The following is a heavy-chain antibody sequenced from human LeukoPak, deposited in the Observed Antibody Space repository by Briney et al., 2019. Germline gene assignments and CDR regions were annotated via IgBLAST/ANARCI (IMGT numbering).Heavy chain of an antibody. J-gene: IGHJ4*02. CDR1: GFTFSSYA. D-gene: IGHD5-12*01. V-gene: IGHV3-30*04. Sequence: PGRSLRLSCAASGFTFSSYAMHWVRQAPGKGLEWVAVISYDGSNKYYADSVKGRFTISRDNSKNTLYQQMNSLRAEDTAVYYCARDRSRSVATIPTADYWGQGTLVTVSS. CDR2: ISYDGSNK. CDR3: ARDRSRSVATIPTADY.